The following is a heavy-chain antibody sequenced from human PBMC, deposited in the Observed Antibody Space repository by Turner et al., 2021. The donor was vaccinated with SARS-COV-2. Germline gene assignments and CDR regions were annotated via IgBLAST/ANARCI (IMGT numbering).Heavy chain of an antibody. V-gene: IGHV3-30*18. CDR3: AKVVSPYCSGGSCYSSPADY. D-gene: IGHD2-15*01. CDR1: GFTFHRYG. J-gene: IGHJ4*02. Sequence: QVQLVESGGGVVQPGRSLRLSCAVSGFTFHRYGMHWVRQATGKGLEWVAVISYDGSNKYYADSVKGRFTISRDNSKNTLYLQMNSLRAEDTAVYYCAKVVSPYCSGGSCYSSPADYWGQGSLVTVSS. CDR2: ISYDGSNK.